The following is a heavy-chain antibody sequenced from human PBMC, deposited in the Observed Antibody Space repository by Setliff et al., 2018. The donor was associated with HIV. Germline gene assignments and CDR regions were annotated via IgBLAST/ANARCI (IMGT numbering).Heavy chain of an antibody. Sequence: SETLSLTCTVSGGSISSGNYYWSWIRQHPGKGLEWIGYITQSGSTYYNPSLKSRATLSLGTSKNQFSLRLSSVTAADTAVYYCARDNVETGGSGYAFDYWGQGALVTVSS. CDR2: ITQSGST. D-gene: IGHD3-22*01. CDR3: ARDNVETGGSGYAFDY. J-gene: IGHJ4*02. CDR1: GGSISSGNYY. V-gene: IGHV4-31*02.